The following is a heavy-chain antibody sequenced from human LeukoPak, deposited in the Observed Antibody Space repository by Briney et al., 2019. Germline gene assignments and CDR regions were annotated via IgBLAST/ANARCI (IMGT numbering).Heavy chain of an antibody. CDR2: ISRNSGST. D-gene: IGHD3-10*01. V-gene: IGHV3-9*02. J-gene: IGHJ6*02. CDR3: ANLYSSGRSQFTFYGMDV. Sequence: GGSLRLSCAASGFTPDEYVMRWVRQAPGKGLEWVSGISRNSGSTGYADSVKGRFTISRDNAKNSRYRQMNRLRPEDTPLYYLANLYSSGRSQFTFYGMDVWGQGTTVTLCS. CDR1: GFTPDEYV.